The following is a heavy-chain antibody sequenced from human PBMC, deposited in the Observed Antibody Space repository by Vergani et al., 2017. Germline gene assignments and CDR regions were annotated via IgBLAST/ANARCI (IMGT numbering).Heavy chain of an antibody. CDR2: IIPIFGTA. Sequence: QVQLVQSGAEVKKPGSSVKVSCKASGGTFSSYAISWVRQAPGQGLEWMGGIIPIFGTANYAQKFQGRVTITADESTSTAYVEPSSLRSEDTAVYYCARSLWYGDPNHNWFDPWGQGTLVTVSS. CDR3: ARSLWYGDPNHNWFDP. D-gene: IGHD4-17*01. V-gene: IGHV1-69*01. CDR1: GGTFSSYA. J-gene: IGHJ5*02.